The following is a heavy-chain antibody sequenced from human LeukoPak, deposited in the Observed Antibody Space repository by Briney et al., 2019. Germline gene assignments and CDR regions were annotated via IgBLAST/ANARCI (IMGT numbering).Heavy chain of an antibody. V-gene: IGHV1-2*06. Sequence: ASVKVSCKASGYTFTGYYMHWVRQAPGQGLEWMGRINPNSGGTNYAQKFQGRVTMTRDTSISTAYMELSRLRSDDTAVYYCARVGPLVVPAAGLDYWGQGTLVTVSS. D-gene: IGHD2-2*01. CDR3: ARVGPLVVPAAGLDY. CDR1: GYTFTGYY. CDR2: INPNSGGT. J-gene: IGHJ4*02.